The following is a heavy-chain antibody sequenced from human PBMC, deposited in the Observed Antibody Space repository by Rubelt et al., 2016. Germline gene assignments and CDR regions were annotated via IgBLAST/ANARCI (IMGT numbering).Heavy chain of an antibody. CDR3: ARRYGIDAVDI. Sequence: VQLVESGGGLVKPGESLRLSCAASGFTFSSYAMHWVRQAPGKGLEWVAVISYDGSNKYFADAVKGRFTISRDNSKNTLYLQMNSLRAEDTAVYYCARRYGIDAVDIWGQGTMVTVSS. V-gene: IGHV3-30*14. D-gene: IGHD1-26*01. J-gene: IGHJ3*02. CDR2: ISYDGSNK. CDR1: GFTFSSYA.